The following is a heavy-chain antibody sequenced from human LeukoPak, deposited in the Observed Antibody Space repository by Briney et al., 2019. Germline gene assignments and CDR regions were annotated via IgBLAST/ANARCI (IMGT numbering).Heavy chain of an antibody. V-gene: IGHV3-21*01. J-gene: IGHJ6*02. CDR3: ARDADSSSWSMYYYGMDV. D-gene: IGHD6-13*01. CDR2: NISSSSYI. CDR1: GFTFSSYS. Sequence: GSLRLSCAASGFTFSSYSMNWVRQAPGKGLEWVPSNISSSSYIYYADSVKGRFTISRDNAKNSLYLQMNSLRAEDTAVYYCARDADSSSWSMYYYGMDVWGQGTTVTVSS.